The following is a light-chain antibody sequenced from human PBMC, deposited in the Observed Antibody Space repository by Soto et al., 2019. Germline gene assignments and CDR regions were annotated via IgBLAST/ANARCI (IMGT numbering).Light chain of an antibody. V-gene: IGKV3D-15*01. J-gene: IGKJ1*01. CDR2: DIF. CDR1: QSVSSSY. Sequence: EIVLTQSPGTLSLSPGERATLSCRASQSVSSSYLAWYQQKPGQAPRLVIYDIFTRATGVPTRISGSGSGTEFTLTISSLQSEDFAVYFCHQYNNGWTFGQGTKVDIK. CDR3: HQYNNGWT.